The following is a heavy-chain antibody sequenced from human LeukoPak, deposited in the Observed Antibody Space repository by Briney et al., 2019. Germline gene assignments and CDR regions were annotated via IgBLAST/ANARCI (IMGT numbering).Heavy chain of an antibody. J-gene: IGHJ6*03. D-gene: IGHD6-6*01. CDR3: ARDRGSIAARFSLGKGYYYYMDV. CDR2: IKQDGSEK. CDR1: GFTFSSYW. Sequence: RSLRLSCAASGFTFSSYWMSWVRQAPGKGLEWVANIKQDGSEKYYVDSVKGRFTISRDNAKNSLYLQMNSLRAEDTAVYYCARDRGSIAARFSLGKGYYYYMDVWGKGTTVTVSS. V-gene: IGHV3-7*01.